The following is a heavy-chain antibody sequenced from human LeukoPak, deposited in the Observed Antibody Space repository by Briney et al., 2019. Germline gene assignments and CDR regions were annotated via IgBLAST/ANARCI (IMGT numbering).Heavy chain of an antibody. CDR3: ARVGAQYCSSTSCSPDAFDI. D-gene: IGHD2-2*01. V-gene: IGHV4-59*01. CDR2: IYYSGST. J-gene: IGHJ3*02. Sequence: SETLSLTCTVSGGSISSYYWSWIRQPPGKGLEWIGYIYYSGSTNHNPSLKSRVTISVDTSKNQFSLKLSSVTAADTAVYYCARVGAQYCSSTSCSPDAFDIWGQGTMVTVSS. CDR1: GGSISSYY.